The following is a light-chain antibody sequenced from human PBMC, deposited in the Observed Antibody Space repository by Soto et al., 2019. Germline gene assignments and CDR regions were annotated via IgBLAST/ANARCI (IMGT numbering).Light chain of an antibody. V-gene: IGLV2-14*01. CDR3: SSSTNTNTLVI. CDR2: EGT. CDR1: SGDIGRYKF. J-gene: IGLJ2*01. Sequence: LTQPASVSGSPGQSVTISCTGTSGDIGRYKFVSWFQQHPGKAPKLLIFEGTNRPSGVSHRFSGSKSGNTASLTISGLQAEDEAMYFCSSSTNTNTLVIFGGGTQLTVL.